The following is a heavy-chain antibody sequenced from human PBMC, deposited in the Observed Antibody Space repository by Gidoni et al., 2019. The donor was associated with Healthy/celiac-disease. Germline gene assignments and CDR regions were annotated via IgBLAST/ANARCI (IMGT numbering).Heavy chain of an antibody. Sequence: EVQLVQSGAEVKKPGESLKISCRGSGYSFTSYWIGWVRQMPGKGLEWMGIIYPCDSDTRYSPSFQGQVTISADKSISTAYLQWSSLKASDTAMYYCARTYYYDSSGYYEAYYYYGMDVWGQGTTVTVSS. CDR2: IYPCDSDT. J-gene: IGHJ6*02. V-gene: IGHV5-51*01. CDR3: ARTYYYDSSGYYEAYYYYGMDV. D-gene: IGHD3-22*01. CDR1: GYSFTSYW.